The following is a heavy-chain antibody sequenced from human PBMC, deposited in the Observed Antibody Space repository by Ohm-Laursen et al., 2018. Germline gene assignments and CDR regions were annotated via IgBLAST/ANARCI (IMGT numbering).Heavy chain of an antibody. CDR3: ARARIAAAESWFDP. V-gene: IGHV4-31*01. J-gene: IGHJ5*02. Sequence: SQTLSPTCTVSGGSISSGGYYWSWIRQHPGKGLEWIGYIYYSGSTYYNPSLKSLVTISVGTSKNQFSLKLSSVTAADTAVYYCARARIAAAESWFDPWGQGTLVTVSS. CDR2: IYYSGST. CDR1: GGSISSGGYY. D-gene: IGHD6-13*01.